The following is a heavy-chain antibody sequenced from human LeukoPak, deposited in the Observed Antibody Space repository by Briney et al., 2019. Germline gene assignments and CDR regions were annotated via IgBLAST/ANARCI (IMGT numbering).Heavy chain of an antibody. CDR2: IYYSGST. V-gene: IGHV4-59*01. J-gene: IGHJ4*02. D-gene: IGHD6-19*01. Sequence: SETLSLTCTVSGGSISSYYWSWIRQPPGKGLEWIGYIYYSGSTNYNPSLKSRVTISGDTSKNQFSLKLSSVTAADTAVYYCARGGIAVALFDYWGQGTLVTVSS. CDR1: GGSISSYY. CDR3: ARGGIAVALFDY.